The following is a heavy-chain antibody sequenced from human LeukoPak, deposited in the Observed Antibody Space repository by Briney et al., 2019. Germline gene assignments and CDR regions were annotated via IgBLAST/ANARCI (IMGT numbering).Heavy chain of an antibody. V-gene: IGHV4-61*01. J-gene: IGHJ6*03. CDR1: GISISSSNSY. Sequence: SETLSLACTVSGISISSSNSYWSWIRQPPGKGLEWIGYIYYSGNTNYNPSLESRVTILVDTSKNQVSLKLSSVTAADTAVYFCARDWGVGGRPGYMDVWGKGTTVTVSS. CDR2: IYYSGNT. D-gene: IGHD6-6*01. CDR3: ARDWGVGGRPGYMDV.